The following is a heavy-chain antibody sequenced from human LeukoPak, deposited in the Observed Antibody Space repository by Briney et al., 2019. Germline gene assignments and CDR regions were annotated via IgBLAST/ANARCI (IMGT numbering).Heavy chain of an antibody. Sequence: SETLSLTCSVSGGSIGSHYWTWIRQPPGKGLEWIGYISYIGSTNSNPSLKSRVTISINTSKNQFSLKLSSVTAADTAVYFCARLGSFCTKGVCFSEHYYYYYMDVWGRGTTVTVSS. CDR3: ARLGSFCTKGVCFSEHYYYYYMDV. V-gene: IGHV4-59*11. CDR1: GGSIGSHY. J-gene: IGHJ6*03. CDR2: ISYIGST. D-gene: IGHD2-8*01.